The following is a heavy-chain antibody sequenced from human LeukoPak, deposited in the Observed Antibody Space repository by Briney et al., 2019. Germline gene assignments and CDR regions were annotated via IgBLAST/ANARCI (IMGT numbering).Heavy chain of an antibody. CDR2: ISSNGVNT. J-gene: IGHJ6*03. CDR1: GFTFSSYA. V-gene: IGHV3-64*02. Sequence: PGGSLRLSCAASGFTFSSYAMHWVRQAPGKAPEYVSAISSNGVNTYYADSVRGRFTISRDNSKNTRYLQMGSLRSEDMAVYYCARRHNYYYYMDVWGKGTTVTVSS. CDR3: ARRHNYYYYMDV.